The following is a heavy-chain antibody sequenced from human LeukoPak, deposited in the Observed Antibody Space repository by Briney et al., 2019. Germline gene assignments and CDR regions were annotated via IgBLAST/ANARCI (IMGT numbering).Heavy chain of an antibody. CDR3: ARDQFRVYDFWSGYNNRLWFDP. J-gene: IGHJ5*02. D-gene: IGHD3-3*01. CDR1: GYTFTSYA. Sequence: EASVKVSCKASGYTFTSYAMHWVRQAPGQGLEWMGIINPSGGSTSYAQKFQGRVTMTRDTSTSTVYMELSSLRSEDTAVYYCARDQFRVYDFWSGYNNRLWFDPWGQGTLVTVSS. V-gene: IGHV1-46*01. CDR2: INPSGGST.